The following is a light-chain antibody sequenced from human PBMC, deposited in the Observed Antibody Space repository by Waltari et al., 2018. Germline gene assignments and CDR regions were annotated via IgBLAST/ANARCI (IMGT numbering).Light chain of an antibody. CDR2: WAP. V-gene: IGKV4-1*01. CDR3: QQYYSTPRT. Sequence: DIVMTQSPDSLAVSLGERAPINCKSSQSVLYHSNNKNYLAWYQQRQGQPPKLLIYWAPTRESGVPDRFSGSGCGTDFTLTISSLQAEDVAVYYCQQYYSTPRTFGQGTKVEIE. CDR1: QSVLYHSNNKNY. J-gene: IGKJ1*01.